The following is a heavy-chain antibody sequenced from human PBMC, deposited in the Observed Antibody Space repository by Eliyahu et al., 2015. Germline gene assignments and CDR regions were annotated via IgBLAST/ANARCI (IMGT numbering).Heavy chain of an antibody. D-gene: IGHD3-16*01. J-gene: IGHJ4*02. V-gene: IGHV3-53*01. CDR3: AGDSSGRTYAYHFDS. CDR1: GLTVSRNY. Sequence: EVQLVESGGGLIQPGGSLRLSCAASGLTVSRNYRTWVRQTPGKGLEWVSIIYGDYRTYYADSVKGRFTISRDNSKNSLYLQMNNLRGEDTAVYYCAGDSSGRTYAYHFDSWGQGTLVTVSS. CDR2: IYGDYRT.